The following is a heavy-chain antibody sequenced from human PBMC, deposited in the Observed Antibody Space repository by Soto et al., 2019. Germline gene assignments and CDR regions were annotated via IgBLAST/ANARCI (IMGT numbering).Heavy chain of an antibody. J-gene: IGHJ6*02. CDR1: GFSLSTSGVG. CDR2: IYWDDDK. D-gene: IGHD2-2*01. V-gene: IGHV2-5*02. CDR3: AHSPLYCISTSCYHGMDV. Sequence: QITLKESGPTLVKPTQTLTLTCTFSGFSLSTSGVGVGWIRQPPGKALEWLALIYWDDDKRYSPSLKSRLTITTDTSKNQVVLTMTNMDPVDTATYYCAHSPLYCISTSCYHGMDVWGQGTTVTVSS.